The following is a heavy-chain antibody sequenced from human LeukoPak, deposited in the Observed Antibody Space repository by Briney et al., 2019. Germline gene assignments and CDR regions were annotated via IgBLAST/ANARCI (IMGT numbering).Heavy chain of an antibody. V-gene: IGHV3-7*01. CDR3: ARDLARYGGNPGYFDY. D-gene: IGHD4-23*01. J-gene: IGHJ4*02. CDR1: GFTFSNYW. Sequence: GGSLRFSCAASGFTFSNYWMTWVRQAPGKGLEWVANINQDGSEKYYVDSVEGRFTISRDNAKNSLYLQMNSLRAEDTAVCYCARDLARYGGNPGYFDYWGQGTLVTVSS. CDR2: INQDGSEK.